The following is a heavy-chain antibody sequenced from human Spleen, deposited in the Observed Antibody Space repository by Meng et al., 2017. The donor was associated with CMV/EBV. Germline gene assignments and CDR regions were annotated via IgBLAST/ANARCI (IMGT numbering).Heavy chain of an antibody. Sequence: GESLKISCAASAFTFSSYAMSWVRQAPGKGLEWVSSITGSAGSTYYADSVKGRFTISRDNPKNTVYLHMNSLRAGDTAVYYCARDGKYCSSGTCDYYVMDVWGQGTTVTVSS. CDR1: AFTFSSYA. D-gene: IGHD2-15*01. CDR3: ARDGKYCSSGTCDYYVMDV. CDR2: ITGSAGST. J-gene: IGHJ6*02. V-gene: IGHV3-23*01.